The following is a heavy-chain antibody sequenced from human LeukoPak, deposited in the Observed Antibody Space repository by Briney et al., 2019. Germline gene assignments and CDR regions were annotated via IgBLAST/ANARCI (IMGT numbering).Heavy chain of an antibody. V-gene: IGHV4-4*07. CDR2: IYTSGST. J-gene: IGHJ3*02. D-gene: IGHD1-1*01. CDR1: GGSISSYY. Sequence: SETLSLTCTVSGGSISSYYWSWIRQPAGKGLEWIGRIYTSGSTNYNPSLRSRVTMSVDTSKNQFSLELSSVTAADTAVYYCARDRPPTGTGFDIWGQGTMVTVSS. CDR3: ARDRPPTGTGFDI.